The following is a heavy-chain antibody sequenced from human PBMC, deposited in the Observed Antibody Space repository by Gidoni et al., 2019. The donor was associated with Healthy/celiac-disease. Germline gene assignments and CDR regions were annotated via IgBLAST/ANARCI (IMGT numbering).Heavy chain of an antibody. CDR2: ISGSGGST. D-gene: IGHD6-19*01. Sequence: EVQLLESGGGLVQPGGSLRLSCAASGSRFSSYAMGWVRQAPGKGLEWVSAISGSGGSTYYADSVKGRFTISRDNSKNTLYLQMNSLRAEDTAVYYCAKDGYSSGRGFDPWGQGTLVTVSS. CDR3: AKDGYSSGRGFDP. CDR1: GSRFSSYA. J-gene: IGHJ5*02. V-gene: IGHV3-23*01.